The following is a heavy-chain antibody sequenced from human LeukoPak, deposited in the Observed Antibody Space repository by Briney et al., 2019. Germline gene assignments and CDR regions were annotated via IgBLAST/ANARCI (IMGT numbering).Heavy chain of an antibody. CDR1: GGSISSYY. CDR2: IYYSGST. CDR3: ARVPHFGDYGWFDP. D-gene: IGHD4-17*01. Sequence: SETLSLTCTVSGGSISSYYWSWIRQPPGKGLEWIGYIYYSGSTNYNPSLKSRVTISVDTSKNQLSLKLSSVTAADTAVYYCARVPHFGDYGWFDPWGQGTLVTVSS. V-gene: IGHV4-59*01. J-gene: IGHJ5*02.